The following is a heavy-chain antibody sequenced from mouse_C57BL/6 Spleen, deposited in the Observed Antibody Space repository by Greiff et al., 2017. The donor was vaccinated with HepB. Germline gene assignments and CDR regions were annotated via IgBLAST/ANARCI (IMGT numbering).Heavy chain of an antibody. Sequence: EVQVVESGGGLVKPGGSLKLSCAASGFTFSSYAMSWVRQTPEKRLEWVATISDGGSYTYYPDNVKGRFTISRDNAKNNLYLQMSHLKSEDTAMYYCARMGGNYSWFAYWGQGTLVTVSA. CDR1: GFTFSSYA. D-gene: IGHD2-1*01. CDR2: ISDGGSYT. J-gene: IGHJ3*01. V-gene: IGHV5-4*01. CDR3: ARMGGNYSWFAY.